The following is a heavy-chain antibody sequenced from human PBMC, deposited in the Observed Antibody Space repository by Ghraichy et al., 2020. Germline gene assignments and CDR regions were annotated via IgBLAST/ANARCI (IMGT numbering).Heavy chain of an antibody. J-gene: IGHJ4*02. CDR3: AKSPTTVATFDF. V-gene: IGHV3-23*01. Sequence: GGSLRLSCAASGFTFSGSAMSWVRQAPGKGPEWVSGISGSGGTRYYADSVKGRFTISRDNSKNTLYVEMNSLRAEDTAVYYCAKSPTTVATFDFWGQGTQVTVSS. CDR2: ISGSGGTR. D-gene: IGHD4-17*01. CDR1: GFTFSGSA.